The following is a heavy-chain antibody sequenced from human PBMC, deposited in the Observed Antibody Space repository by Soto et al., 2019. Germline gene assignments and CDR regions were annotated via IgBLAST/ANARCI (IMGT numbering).Heavy chain of an antibody. Sequence: LKISCKGSGYSFTSYWISWVRQMPGKGLEWMGRIDPSDSYTNYSPSFQGHVTISADKSISTAYLQWSSLKASDTAMYYCARLPSKGVYYYYGMDVWGQGTTVTVSS. V-gene: IGHV5-10-1*01. CDR2: IDPSDSYT. CDR3: ARLPSKGVYYYYGMDV. J-gene: IGHJ6*02. CDR1: GYSFTSYW.